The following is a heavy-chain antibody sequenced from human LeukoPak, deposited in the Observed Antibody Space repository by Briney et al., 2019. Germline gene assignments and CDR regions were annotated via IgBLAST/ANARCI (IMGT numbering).Heavy chain of an antibody. Sequence: SETLSLTCTVSGGSISSSSYYWGWIRQPPGKGLEWIGSIYYSGSTYYNPSLKSRVTISVDTSKNQFSLKLSSVTAADTAVYYCARIVPAAEFDYWGQGTLVTVSS. CDR3: ARIVPAAEFDY. CDR1: GGSISSSSYY. D-gene: IGHD2-2*01. J-gene: IGHJ4*02. CDR2: IYYSGST. V-gene: IGHV4-39*01.